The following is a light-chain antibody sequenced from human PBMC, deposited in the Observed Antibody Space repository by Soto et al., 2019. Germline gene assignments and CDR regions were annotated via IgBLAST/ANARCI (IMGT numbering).Light chain of an antibody. CDR1: SADVGSYNL. V-gene: IGLV2-23*02. J-gene: IGLJ2*01. Sequence: QSALTQPASVSGSPVQSITISCTGTSADVGSYNLVSWYQQHPGKAPKVMIYEVSKRPSGISNRFSGSKSGNTASLTISGLQAEDEADYYCCSYVGTTTFVIFGGGTQLTVL. CDR2: EVS. CDR3: CSYVGTTTFVI.